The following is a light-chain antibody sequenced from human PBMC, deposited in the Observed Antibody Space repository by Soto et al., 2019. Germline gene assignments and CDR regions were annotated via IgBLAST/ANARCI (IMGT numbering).Light chain of an antibody. Sequence: IHMTQSPSTLSASVGDRVTITCRASQSISSWLAWYQKKRGKAPKLLIYKASSLEAGVPSRFSGGGSGTVFILTISSLQPDDVATYCCQQYNGYSWTFGQGTRWISN. CDR1: QSISSW. CDR2: KAS. V-gene: IGKV1-5*03. CDR3: QQYNGYSWT. J-gene: IGKJ1*01.